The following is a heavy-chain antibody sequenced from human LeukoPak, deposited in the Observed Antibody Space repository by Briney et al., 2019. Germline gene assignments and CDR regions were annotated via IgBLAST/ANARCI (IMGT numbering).Heavy chain of an antibody. V-gene: IGHV1-3*03. J-gene: IGHJ4*02. CDR3: ARGGLRGLGLIQSGNYFDY. CDR1: GYTFTSYA. CDR2: INAGNGNT. Sequence: GASVKVSCKASGYTFTSYAMHWVRQAPGQRLEWMGWINAGNGNTKCSQEFQGRVTITRDTSASTAYMELSSLRSEDMAVYYCARGGLRGLGLIQSGNYFDYWGQGTLVTVSS. D-gene: IGHD3-3*01.